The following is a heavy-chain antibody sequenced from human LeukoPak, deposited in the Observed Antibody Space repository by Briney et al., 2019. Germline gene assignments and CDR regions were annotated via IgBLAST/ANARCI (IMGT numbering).Heavy chain of an antibody. CDR3: ARGSGSSSWYVWLFDY. V-gene: IGHV4-61*02. J-gene: IGHJ4*02. CDR1: GGSISSGSYY. CDR2: IYTSGST. D-gene: IGHD6-13*01. Sequence: PSETLSLTCIVSGGSISSGSYYWSWLRQPAGKGLEWIGRIYTSGSTNYNPSLKSRVTISVDTSKNQFSLKLSSVTAADTAVYYCARGSGSSSWYVWLFDYWGQGTLVTVSS.